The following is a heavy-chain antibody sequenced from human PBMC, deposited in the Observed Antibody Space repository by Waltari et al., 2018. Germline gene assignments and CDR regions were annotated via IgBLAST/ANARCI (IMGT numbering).Heavy chain of an antibody. D-gene: IGHD2-15*01. J-gene: IGHJ6*02. CDR2: ISSSSSYI. CDR1: GFTFSRYS. Sequence: EVQLVESGGGLVKPGGSLRLSCAASGFTFSRYSMNWVRQAPGKGLEWVSSISSSSSYIYYADSVKGRFTISRDNAKNSLYLQMNSLRAEDTAVYYCARDVSVVVVAAMDVWGQGTTVTVSS. CDR3: ARDVSVVVVAAMDV. V-gene: IGHV3-21*01.